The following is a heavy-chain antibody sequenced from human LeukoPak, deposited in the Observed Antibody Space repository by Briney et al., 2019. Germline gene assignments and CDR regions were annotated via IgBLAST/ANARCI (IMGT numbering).Heavy chain of an antibody. CDR1: GGTFSSYA. Sequence: SVKVSCKASGGTFSSYAISWVRQAPGQGLEWMGGIIPIFGTANYAQKFQGRVTITADESTSTAYMELSSLRSEDTAVYYCARSDWLWSGLDVWGQGTTVTVSS. J-gene: IGHJ6*02. V-gene: IGHV1-69*13. CDR3: ARSDWLWSGLDV. D-gene: IGHD3-9*01. CDR2: IIPIFGTA.